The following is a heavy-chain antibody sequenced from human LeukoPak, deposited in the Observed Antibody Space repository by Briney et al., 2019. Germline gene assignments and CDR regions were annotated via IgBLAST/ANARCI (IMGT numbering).Heavy chain of an antibody. V-gene: IGHV1-18*01. CDR1: GYTLTSYG. Sequence: ASVKVSCKASGYTLTSYGISWVRQAPGQGLEWMGWISAYNGNTNYAQKLQGRVTMTTDTSTSTAYMELRSLRSDDTAVYYCARDPVWESSGYSDIWGQGTMVTVSS. D-gene: IGHD3-22*01. CDR3: ARDPVWESSGYSDI. CDR2: ISAYNGNT. J-gene: IGHJ3*02.